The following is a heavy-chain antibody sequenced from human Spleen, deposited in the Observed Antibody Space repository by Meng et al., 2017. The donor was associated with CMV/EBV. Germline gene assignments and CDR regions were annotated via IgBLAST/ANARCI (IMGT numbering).Heavy chain of an antibody. CDR3: AGYIPGINAFDY. Sequence: GGSLRLSCAASGFTFSRYSMNWVRQAPGRGLEWVASVSSASAYIYYADSVRGRFTTSRDNAENSLYLQMNSLRAEDTAIYYCAGYIPGINAFDYWGLGTLVTVSS. CDR2: VSSASAYI. CDR1: GFTFSRYS. J-gene: IGHJ4*02. V-gene: IGHV3-21*01. D-gene: IGHD1-14*01.